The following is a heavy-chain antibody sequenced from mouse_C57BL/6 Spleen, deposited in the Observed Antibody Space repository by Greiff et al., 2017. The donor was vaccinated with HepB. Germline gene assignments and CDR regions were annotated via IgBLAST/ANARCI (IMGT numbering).Heavy chain of an antibody. CDR3: ARAITTTCLDY. D-gene: IGHD2-4*01. J-gene: IGHJ2*01. V-gene: IGHV1-52*01. CDR2: IDPSDSET. CDR1: GYTFTSYW. Sequence: QVQLQQPGAELVRPGSSVKLSCKASGYTFTSYWMHWVKQRPIQGLEWIGNIDPSDSETHYNQKFKDKATLTVDKSSSTAYMQLSSLTSEDSVVYYCARAITTTCLDYWGQGTTLTVSS.